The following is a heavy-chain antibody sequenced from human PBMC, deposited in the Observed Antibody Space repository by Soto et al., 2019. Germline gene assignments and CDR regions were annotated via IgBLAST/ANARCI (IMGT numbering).Heavy chain of an antibody. D-gene: IGHD2-15*01. CDR3: ARHGGDYCSGGSCSRDRRMDV. CDR1: GYSFTSYW. V-gene: IGHV5-51*01. Sequence: PGESLKISCKGSGYSFTSYWIGWVRQMPGKGLEWMGIIYPGDSDTRYSPSFQGQVTISADKSISTAYLQWSSLKASDTAMYYCARHGGDYCSGGSCSRDRRMDVWGQGTTVTVSS. J-gene: IGHJ6*02. CDR2: IYPGDSDT.